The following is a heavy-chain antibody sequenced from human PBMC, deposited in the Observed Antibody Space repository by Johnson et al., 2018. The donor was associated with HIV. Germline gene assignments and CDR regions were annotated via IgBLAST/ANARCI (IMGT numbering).Heavy chain of an antibody. CDR2: ISSDGTTK. CDR3: ARAGYYYDSSGIFIPQDAFDI. CDR1: GFTFSNYP. V-gene: IGHV3-30*04. J-gene: IGHJ3*02. Sequence: QVQLVESGGGVVQPGRSLRLSCAASGFTFSNYPMHWVRQAPGKGLEWVAIISSDGTTKYYADSVKGRFTISRDNSKNTLYLQMNSLRAEDTAVYYCARAGYYYDSSGIFIPQDAFDIWGQGTMVTVSS. D-gene: IGHD3-22*01.